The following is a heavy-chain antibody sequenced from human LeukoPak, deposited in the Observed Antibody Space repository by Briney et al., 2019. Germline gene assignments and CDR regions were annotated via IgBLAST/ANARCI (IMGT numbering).Heavy chain of an antibody. CDR3: AKTPQIASSWEYYFDY. D-gene: IGHD6-13*01. V-gene: IGHV3-23*01. Sequence: PGGSLRLSCAASGFTFSSYAMSWVRQAPGKGPEWVSAISGSGGSTYYADSVKGRFTISRDNSKNTLYLQMNSLRAEDTAVYYCAKTPQIASSWEYYFDYWGQGTLVTVSS. CDR2: ISGSGGST. J-gene: IGHJ4*02. CDR1: GFTFSSYA.